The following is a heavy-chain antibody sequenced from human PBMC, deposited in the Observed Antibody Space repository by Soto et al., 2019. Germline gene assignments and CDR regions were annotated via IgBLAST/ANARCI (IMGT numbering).Heavy chain of an antibody. V-gene: IGHV3-9*01. CDR1: GFTFDDYA. CDR2: ISWNSGSI. J-gene: IGHJ3*02. D-gene: IGHD5-12*01. Sequence: EVQLVESGGGLVQPGRSLRLSCAASGFTFDDYAMHWVRQAPGKGLEWVSGISWNSGSIGYADSVKGRFTISRDNAKNSLYLQMNSLRAEDTALYYCAKDNLRATMGAFDIRGQGTMVTVSS. CDR3: AKDNLRATMGAFDI.